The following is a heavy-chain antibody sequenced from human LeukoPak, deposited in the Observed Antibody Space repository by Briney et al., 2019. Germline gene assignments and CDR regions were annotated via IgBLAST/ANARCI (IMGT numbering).Heavy chain of an antibody. J-gene: IGHJ4*02. V-gene: IGHV3-21*01. CDR1: GFTFSSYS. CDR3: ARDGQPGIAAAGTGSIDY. CDR2: ISSSSSYI. D-gene: IGHD6-13*01. Sequence: GGSLRLSCAASGFTFSSYSMNWVRQAPGKGLEWVSSISSSSSYIYYADSVKGRFTISRDNAKNSLYLQMNSLRAEDTAVYYCARDGQPGIAAAGTGSIDYWGQGTLVTVSS.